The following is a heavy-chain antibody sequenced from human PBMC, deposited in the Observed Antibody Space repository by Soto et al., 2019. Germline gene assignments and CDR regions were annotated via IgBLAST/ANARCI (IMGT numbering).Heavy chain of an antibody. CDR2: IIPFFVTA. CDR3: ARDAVWNGVAVAGELGIYYYYGMDV. D-gene: IGHD6-19*01. Sequence: QVQLVQSGAEVKKPGSSVKFSCKASGGTFSSYAISWVRQAPGQGLKGMGGIIPFFVTANYAQKFQGRVTITADESTSTAYMELSSLRSEDTAVYYCARDAVWNGVAVAGELGIYYYYGMDVWGQGTTVTVSS. J-gene: IGHJ6*02. CDR1: GGTFSSYA. V-gene: IGHV1-69*12.